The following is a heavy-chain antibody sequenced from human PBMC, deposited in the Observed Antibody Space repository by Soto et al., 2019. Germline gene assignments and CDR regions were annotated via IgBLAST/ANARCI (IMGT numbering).Heavy chain of an antibody. CDR1: GVTFSSYA. CDR2: ISGSGGST. J-gene: IGHJ4*02. Sequence: EVQLLESGGGLVQPGGSLRLSCAASGVTFSSYAMSWVRQAPGTGLEWVSAISGSGGSTYYADSVKGRFTISRDNSQTALYLQMNSLRAEDTAVYYCGKDQAIFGVVINSLDYWGKGTRFTVSS. D-gene: IGHD3-3*01. CDR3: GKDQAIFGVVINSLDY. V-gene: IGHV3-23*01.